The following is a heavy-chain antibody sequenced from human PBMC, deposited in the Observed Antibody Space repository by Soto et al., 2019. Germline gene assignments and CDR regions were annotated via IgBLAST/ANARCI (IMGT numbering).Heavy chain of an antibody. CDR3: TQTGWEQQPHYYYYMDV. V-gene: IGHV3-73*01. Sequence: GGSLRLSCAASGFTFSGSAMHWVRQASGKGLEWVGRIRSKANSYATAYAASVKGRFTISRDDSKNTAYLQMNSLKTEDTAVYYCTQTGWEQQPHYYYYMDVWGKGTTVTVSS. J-gene: IGHJ6*03. CDR1: GFTFSGSA. D-gene: IGHD6-13*01. CDR2: IRSKANSYAT.